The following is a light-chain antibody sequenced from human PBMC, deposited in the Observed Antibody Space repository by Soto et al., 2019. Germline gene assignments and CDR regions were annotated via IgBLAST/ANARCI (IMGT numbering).Light chain of an antibody. CDR1: SSDVGGYNY. J-gene: IGLJ1*01. CDR3: SSYTTSSSYV. Sequence: QSALTQPASVSGSPGQSITISCTGTSSDVGGYNYVSWYQQHPGKAPKVMIYDVTNRPSGVSNRFSGSKSGNTDSLTISGLQAEDEADYYCSSYTTSSSYVFGTGTKLTVL. CDR2: DVT. V-gene: IGLV2-14*03.